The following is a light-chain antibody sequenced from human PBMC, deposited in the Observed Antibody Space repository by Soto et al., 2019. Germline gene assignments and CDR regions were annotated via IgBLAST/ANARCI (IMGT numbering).Light chain of an antibody. CDR3: QQFNSYPIT. V-gene: IGKV1-13*02. Sequence: AIQVTQSPSSLSASVGDRVTITCRASQDIRGALAWYQQKPGKAPKLLIYDVSTLESGVQSRFSGSGSGTEFTLTISSLQPEDFETYYCQQFNSYPITFGHGTRLEIK. CDR1: QDIRGA. J-gene: IGKJ5*01. CDR2: DVS.